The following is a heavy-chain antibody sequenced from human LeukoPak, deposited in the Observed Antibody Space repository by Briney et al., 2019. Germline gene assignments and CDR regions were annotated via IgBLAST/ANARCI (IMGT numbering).Heavy chain of an antibody. CDR3: ARGRLRFLEWQSKPFDP. CDR2: INPNSGGT. J-gene: IGHJ5*02. CDR1: GYTFTGYY. D-gene: IGHD3-3*01. Sequence: ASVKVSCKASGYTFTGYYMHWVRQAPGQGLEWMGWINPNSGGTNYAQKFQGRVTMTRDTSISTAYMELSRLRSDDTAVYYCARGRLRFLEWQSKPFDPWGQGTLVTVSS. V-gene: IGHV1-2*02.